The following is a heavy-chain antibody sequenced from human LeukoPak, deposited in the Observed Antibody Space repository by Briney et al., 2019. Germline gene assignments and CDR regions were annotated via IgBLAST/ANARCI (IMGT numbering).Heavy chain of an antibody. J-gene: IGHJ4*02. Sequence: GGSLRLSCAASGFTFSSYSMNWVRQAPGKGLEWVSSISSSSSYIYYADSVKGRLTISRDTAKNSLYLQMNSLRAEDTAVYYCARDGPGGSLDYWGQGTLVTVSS. V-gene: IGHV3-21*01. CDR3: ARDGPGGSLDY. CDR1: GFTFSSYS. CDR2: ISSSSSYI. D-gene: IGHD1-26*01.